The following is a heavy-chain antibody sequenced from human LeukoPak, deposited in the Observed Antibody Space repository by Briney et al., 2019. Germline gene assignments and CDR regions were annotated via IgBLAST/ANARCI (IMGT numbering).Heavy chain of an antibody. D-gene: IGHD6-13*01. Sequence: PGGSLRLSCAASGFTFSTYSMNWVRQAPGKGLEWGSSICSSNRYIYYADSVKGRFTISRDNPKNSLYLQMNSLRAEDTAVYYCARASSSSWFHFDYWGQGTLVTVSS. CDR3: ARASSSSWFHFDY. V-gene: IGHV3-21*01. CDR1: GFTFSTYS. CDR2: ICSSNRYI. J-gene: IGHJ4*02.